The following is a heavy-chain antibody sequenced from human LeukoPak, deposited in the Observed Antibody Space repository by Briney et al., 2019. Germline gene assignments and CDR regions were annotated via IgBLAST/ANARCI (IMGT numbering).Heavy chain of an antibody. CDR2: ISSSSSYI. CDR3: ARDLHGGNSEALDY. V-gene: IGHV3-21*01. D-gene: IGHD4-23*01. CDR1: GFTFSSYS. Sequence: PGGSLRLSCAASGFTFSSYSMNWVRQAPGKGLEWVSFISSSSSYIYYADSVKGQFTISRDNAKNSLYLQMNSLRAEDTAVYYCARDLHGGNSEALDYWGQGTLVTVSS. J-gene: IGHJ4*02.